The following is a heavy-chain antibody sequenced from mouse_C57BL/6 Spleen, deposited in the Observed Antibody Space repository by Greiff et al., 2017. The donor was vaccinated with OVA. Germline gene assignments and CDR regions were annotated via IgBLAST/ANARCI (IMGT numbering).Heavy chain of an antibody. Sequence: EVKLMESGGGLVKPGGSLKLSCAASGFTFSSYAMSWVRQTPEKRLEWVATISDGGSYTYYPDNVKGRFTISRDNAKNNLYLQMSQLKSEDTAMYYCARGGRAMDYWGQGTSVTVSS. CDR2: ISDGGSYT. V-gene: IGHV5-4*03. CDR1: GFTFSSYA. D-gene: IGHD3-3*01. CDR3: ARGGRAMDY. J-gene: IGHJ4*01.